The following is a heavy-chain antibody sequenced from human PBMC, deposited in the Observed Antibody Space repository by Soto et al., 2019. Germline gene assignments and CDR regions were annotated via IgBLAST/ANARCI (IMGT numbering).Heavy chain of an antibody. D-gene: IGHD1-26*01. Sequence: EVQLLESGGGLVQPGGSLRLSCAASGFTFSSYAMRWVRQAPGKGLEWVSAISGSGDSTYYADSVKGRFTISRDNSKNTLYVQMNSLRDEGTAVYYCARRGSGSYYDYWGQGTLVTVSS. J-gene: IGHJ4*02. CDR3: ARRGSGSYYDY. CDR1: GFTFSSYA. V-gene: IGHV3-23*01. CDR2: ISGSGDST.